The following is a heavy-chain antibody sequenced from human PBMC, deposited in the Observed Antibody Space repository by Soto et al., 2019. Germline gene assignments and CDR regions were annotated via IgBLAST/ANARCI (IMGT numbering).Heavy chain of an antibody. CDR1: GFTFSSCG. CDR3: AREPPAGAYCFGFDF. V-gene: IGHV3-33*01. D-gene: IGHD2-21*01. CDR2: IWSDGTNK. Sequence: QPGGSLRLSCAASGFTFSSCGMHWVRQAPGKGLEWVSIIWSDGTNKYYADSVEGRFTISRDNSKNTLFLQMNSLRADDTAVYFCAREPPAGAYCFGFDFWGQGVLVTVSS. J-gene: IGHJ4*02.